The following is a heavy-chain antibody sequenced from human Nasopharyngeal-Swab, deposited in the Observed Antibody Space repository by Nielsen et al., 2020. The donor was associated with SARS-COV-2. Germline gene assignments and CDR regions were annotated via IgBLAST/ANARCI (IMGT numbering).Heavy chain of an antibody. D-gene: IGHD6-13*01. Sequence: GESLKISCAASGFTFSSDAMSWVRQAPGKGLEWVSAISGSGGSTYYADSVRGRFTISRDNSKNTLYLQMNSLRAEDTAVYYCAKGGPPGSIAAALVFYYVMDVWGQGTTVTV. CDR2: ISGSGGST. CDR1: GFTFSSDA. V-gene: IGHV3-23*01. J-gene: IGHJ6*02. CDR3: AKGGPPGSIAAALVFYYVMDV.